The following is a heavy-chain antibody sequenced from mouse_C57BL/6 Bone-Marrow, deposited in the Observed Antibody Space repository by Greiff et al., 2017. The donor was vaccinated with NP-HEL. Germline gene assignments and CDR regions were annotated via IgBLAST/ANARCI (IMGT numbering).Heavy chain of an antibody. V-gene: IGHV7-1*01. CDR3: ARDANWVFDY. CDR2: SRNKANDYTT. D-gene: IGHD4-1*02. CDR1: GFTFSDFY. J-gene: IGHJ2*01. Sequence: EVQGVESGGGLVQSGRSLRLSCATSGFTFSDFYMEWVRQAPGKGLEWIAASRNKANDYTTEYSASVKGRFIVSRDTSQSILYLQMNALRAEDTAIYYCARDANWVFDYWGQGTTLTVSS.